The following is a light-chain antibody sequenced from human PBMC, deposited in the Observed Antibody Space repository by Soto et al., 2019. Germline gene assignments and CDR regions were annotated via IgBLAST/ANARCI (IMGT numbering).Light chain of an antibody. V-gene: IGKV3-11*01. CDR1: QSVRGY. CDR3: QHRSAWPLT. CDR2: DAY. Sequence: EIVLTQSPATLSLSPGERATLSCRASQSVRGYLAWYQQKLGQAPRLLIYDAYNRASGVPARFSGSGSGADFTLTISSLEPEDFAVYYCQHRSAWPLTFGGGTTVEIK. J-gene: IGKJ4*01.